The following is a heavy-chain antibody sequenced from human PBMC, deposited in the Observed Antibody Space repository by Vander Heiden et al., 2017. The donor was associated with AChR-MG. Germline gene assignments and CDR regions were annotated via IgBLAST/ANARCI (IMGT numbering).Heavy chain of an antibody. J-gene: IGHJ5*02. CDR1: GGSISSGGYS. CDR3: ARGGYCSGGSCYSVWFDP. CDR2: IYHSGST. V-gene: IGHV4-30-2*01. D-gene: IGHD2-15*01. Sequence: QLQLQESGSGLVKPSQTLSLTCAVSGGSISSGGYSWSWIRQPPGKGLEWIGYIYHSGSTYYNPSLKSRVTISVDRSKNQFSLKLSSVTAADTAVYYCARGGYCSGGSCYSVWFDPWGQGTLVTVSS.